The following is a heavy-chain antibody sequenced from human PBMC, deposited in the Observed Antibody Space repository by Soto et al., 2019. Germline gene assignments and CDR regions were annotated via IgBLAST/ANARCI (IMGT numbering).Heavy chain of an antibody. CDR2: TYHSGTT. CDR3: AREVNSSPARGPNWFDP. J-gene: IGHJ5*02. V-gene: IGHV4-4*02. Sequence: QVQLQESGPGLVQPSGTLSLTCAVSGDSINNSHWWSWVRQTRGKGLEWIGETYHSGTTNYNPSLKTRVTRSIDKSKNQFSRKMNSVTAADTAVYYCAREVNSSPARGPNWFDPWGQGTLVTVSS. D-gene: IGHD6-13*01. CDR1: GDSINNSHW.